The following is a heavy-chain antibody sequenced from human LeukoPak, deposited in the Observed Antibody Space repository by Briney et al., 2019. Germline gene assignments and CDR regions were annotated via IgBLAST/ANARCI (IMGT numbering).Heavy chain of an antibody. J-gene: IGHJ3*01. CDR3: AGSSYSSSSSV. CDR1: GFIFSSYN. Sequence: GGSLRLSCVASGFIFSSYNMNWVRQAPGKGLEWVSYISSSSGTIYYAGSVKGRFTVSRDNAKNSLYLQINSLRAEDTAVYYCAGSSYSSSSSVWGQGTMVTVSS. CDR2: ISSSSGTI. V-gene: IGHV3-48*04. D-gene: IGHD6-6*01.